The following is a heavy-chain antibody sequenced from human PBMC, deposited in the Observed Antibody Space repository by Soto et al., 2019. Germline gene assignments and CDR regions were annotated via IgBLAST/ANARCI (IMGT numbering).Heavy chain of an antibody. CDR3: ARDAGYDILPGYIDY. CDR1: GFTFSSYS. V-gene: IGHV3-21*04. J-gene: IGHJ4*02. CDR2: ISSSSSYI. D-gene: IGHD3-9*01. Sequence: GGSLRLSCAASGFTFSSYSMNWVRQAPGKGLEWVSSISSSSSYIYYADSVKGRFTISRDNAKNSLYLQMNSLRAEDTAVYYCARDAGYDILPGYIDYWGQGTLVTLSS.